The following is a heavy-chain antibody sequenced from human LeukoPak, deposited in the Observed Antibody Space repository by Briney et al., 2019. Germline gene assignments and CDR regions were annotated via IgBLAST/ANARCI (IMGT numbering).Heavy chain of an antibody. Sequence: SETLSLTCTVPGDSISSYYWSWIRQPAGEGLEWIGRIYTSGSTNYNPSLKSRVTMSVDTSKNQFSLKLSSVTAADTAVYYCARGKGYDILTGAPVHAFDIWGQGTMVTVSS. CDR3: ARGKGYDILTGAPVHAFDI. V-gene: IGHV4-4*07. CDR1: GDSISSYY. CDR2: IYTSGST. D-gene: IGHD3-9*01. J-gene: IGHJ3*02.